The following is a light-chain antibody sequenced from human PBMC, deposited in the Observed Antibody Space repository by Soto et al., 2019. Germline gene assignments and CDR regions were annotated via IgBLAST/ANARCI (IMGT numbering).Light chain of an antibody. CDR1: RFIGND. CDR3: LQHNYYSWT. V-gene: IGKV1-17*01. J-gene: IGKJ1*01. CDR2: AAS. Sequence: DIQRTQSPSSLSASVGDRGTITCQASRFIGNDLGWYQQKPGGAPKRLIYAASRLQSGVPSRFSGSVSGTEFTLTISSLQPEDFATYYCLQHNYYSWTVGQGTKVDIK.